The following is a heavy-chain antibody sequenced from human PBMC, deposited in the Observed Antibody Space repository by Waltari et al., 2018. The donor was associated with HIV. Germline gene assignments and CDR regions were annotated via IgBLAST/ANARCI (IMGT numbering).Heavy chain of an antibody. J-gene: IGHJ4*02. V-gene: IGHV4-39*01. CDR3: ARPGYSYGSYYFDY. CDR1: GGSISSSSYY. D-gene: IGHD5-18*01. Sequence: QLQLQESGPGLVKPSETLSLTCTVSGGSISSSSYYWGWIRQPPGKGLEWIGSIYYSGSTYYNPSLKSRVTISVDTSKNQFSLKLSSVTAADTAVYYCARPGYSYGSYYFDYWGQGTLVTVSS. CDR2: IYYSGST.